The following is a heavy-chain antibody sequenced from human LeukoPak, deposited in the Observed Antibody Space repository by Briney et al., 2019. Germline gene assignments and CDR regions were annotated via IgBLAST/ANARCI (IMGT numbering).Heavy chain of an antibody. CDR3: EGQWLGPDHGGMDV. Sequence: SETLSLTCTVSGGSISSGGYYWSWIRQHPGKGLEWIGYIYYSGSTYYNPSLKSRVTISVDTSKNQFSLKLSSVTAADTAVYYCEGQWLGPDHGGMDVWGQGTTVTVSS. V-gene: IGHV4-31*03. CDR1: GGSISSGGYY. D-gene: IGHD6-19*01. CDR2: IYYSGST. J-gene: IGHJ6*02.